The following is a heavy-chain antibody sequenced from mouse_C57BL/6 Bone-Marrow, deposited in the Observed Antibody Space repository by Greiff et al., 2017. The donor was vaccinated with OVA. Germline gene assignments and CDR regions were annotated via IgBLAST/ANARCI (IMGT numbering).Heavy chain of an antibody. D-gene: IGHD1-1*01. Sequence: VQLQQPVAELVRPGASVKLSCTASGFNITSTYMHWVKQRPEQGLEWIGRIDPANGNTKYDPKFQGKATITADTSSNTAYLQLSSLTSEDTAVYYCVRLILTWFAYWGQGTLVTVSA. CDR2: IDPANGNT. CDR1: GFNITSTY. CDR3: VRLILTWFAY. V-gene: IGHV14-3*01. J-gene: IGHJ3*01.